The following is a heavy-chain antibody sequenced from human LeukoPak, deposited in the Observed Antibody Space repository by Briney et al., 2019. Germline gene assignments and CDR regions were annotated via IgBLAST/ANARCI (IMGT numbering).Heavy chain of an antibody. CDR2: ISYDGSNK. J-gene: IGHJ4*02. CDR1: GFTFRTYG. Sequence: PARSLRLSCAASGFTFRTYGMHWVRQAPGKGLEWVAVISYDGSNKYYADSVKGRFTISRDNSKNTLYLQMNSLRAEDTAVYYCAKPDTETDIVVVVAAPPPFDYWGQGTLVSASS. CDR3: AKPDTETDIVVVVAAPPPFDY. V-gene: IGHV3-30*18. D-gene: IGHD2-15*01.